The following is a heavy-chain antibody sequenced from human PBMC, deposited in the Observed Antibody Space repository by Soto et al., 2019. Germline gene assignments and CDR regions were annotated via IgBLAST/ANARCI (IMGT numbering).Heavy chain of an antibody. CDR3: AREGYDFWSGYFSDRGWFDP. CDR1: GFTFSSYW. J-gene: IGHJ5*02. CDR2: INSDGSST. D-gene: IGHD3-3*01. Sequence: GGSLRLSCAASGFTFSSYWMHWVRQAPGKGLVWVSRINSDGSSTSYADSVKGRFTISRDNAKNTLYLQMNSLRAEDTAVYYCAREGYDFWSGYFSDRGWFDPWGQGTLVTVSS. V-gene: IGHV3-74*01.